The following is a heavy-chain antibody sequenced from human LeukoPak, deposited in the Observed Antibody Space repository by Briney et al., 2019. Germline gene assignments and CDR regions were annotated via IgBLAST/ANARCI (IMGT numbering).Heavy chain of an antibody. CDR3: TRDLWPYYYDSSGYPALDY. CDR2: IRSKAYGGTT. J-gene: IGHJ4*02. V-gene: IGHV3-49*01. CDR1: GFTLGVYA. D-gene: IGHD3-22*01. Sequence: GGSLRLSCTASGFTLGVYAMSWFRQAPGKGLEWVGFIRSKAYGGTTEYAASVKGRFTISRDGSKSIAYLQMNSLKTEDTAVYYCTRDLWPYYYDSSGYPALDYWGQGTLVTVSS.